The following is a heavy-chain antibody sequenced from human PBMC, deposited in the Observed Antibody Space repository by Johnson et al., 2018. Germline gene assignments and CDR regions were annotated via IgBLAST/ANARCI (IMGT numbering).Heavy chain of an antibody. D-gene: IGHD5-18*01. CDR1: GFTFSTSV. CDR2: ISSSGSYT. Sequence: VQLVESGGGLVKPGGSLRLSCEASGFTFSTSVMNWVRQAPGKGLECVSSISSSGSYTYYGDSLKGRFTISRDNAKNSLFLQMNSLRGDDPAVYYCLRDAPGYSYGTRAFDIWGQGTMVTVSS. CDR3: LRDAPGYSYGTRAFDI. J-gene: IGHJ3*02. V-gene: IGHV3-21*01.